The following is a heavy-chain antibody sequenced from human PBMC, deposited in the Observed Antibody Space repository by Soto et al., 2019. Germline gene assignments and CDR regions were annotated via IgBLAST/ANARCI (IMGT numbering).Heavy chain of an antibody. CDR3: ALSAQWDGFDP. Sequence: QVQLQESGPGLVRPSQTLSLTCTVSAGSISTINYYWSWIRQNPEKGLEWIGYISYSGSTFYHSSLKSRVTISLDTSNKQFSLTLTSVTAADTAVYYCALSAQWDGFDPWGQGTMVTVSS. CDR1: AGSISTINYY. V-gene: IGHV4-31*03. CDR2: ISYSGST. J-gene: IGHJ3*01. D-gene: IGHD2-8*01.